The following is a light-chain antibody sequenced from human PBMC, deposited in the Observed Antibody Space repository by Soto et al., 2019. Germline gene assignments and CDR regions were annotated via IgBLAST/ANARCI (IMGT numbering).Light chain of an antibody. Sequence: DIQMTQSPSSLSASLGDTVTITCRASQSITNYLTWFQQKPGKAPSLLIFAADNLQDGVPSRFSGSGSGRDFSLTISSLQTEDFATYYCQQSYDMPWTFGQGTKVDIK. CDR3: QQSYDMPWT. V-gene: IGKV1-39*01. CDR1: QSITNY. CDR2: AAD. J-gene: IGKJ1*01.